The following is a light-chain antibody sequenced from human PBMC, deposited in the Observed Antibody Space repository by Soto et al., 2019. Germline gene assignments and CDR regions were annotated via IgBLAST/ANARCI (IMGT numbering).Light chain of an antibody. J-gene: IGKJ4*01. CDR3: QRYNTAPLT. CDR1: PGISNY. CDR2: AAS. V-gene: IGKV1-27*01. Sequence: DIQMTQSPSSLYASVGDRVSITCRASPGISNYLAWYQQKPGKVPKLLIYAASTLQSGVPSRFSGTGSGTDFTLTISSLQPEDVATYYCQRYNTAPLTFGGGTNVEIK.